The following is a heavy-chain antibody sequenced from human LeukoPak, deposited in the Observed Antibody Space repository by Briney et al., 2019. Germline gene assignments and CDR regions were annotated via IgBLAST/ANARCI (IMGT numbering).Heavy chain of an antibody. J-gene: IGHJ4*02. D-gene: IGHD2-15*01. V-gene: IGHV4-39*07. CDR2: IYYSGST. CDR3: ARDTTRVAADY. Sequence: PSETLSLTCTVSGGSISSSSYYWGWIRQPPGKGLEWIGSIYYSGSTYYNPSLKSRVTISVDTSKNQFSLKLSSVTAADTAVYYCARDTTRVAADYWGQGTLVTVSS. CDR1: GGSISSSSYY.